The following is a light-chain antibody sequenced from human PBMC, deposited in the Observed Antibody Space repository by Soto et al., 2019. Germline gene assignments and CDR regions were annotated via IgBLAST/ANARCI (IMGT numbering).Light chain of an antibody. Sequence: SVLTQPASVSGSPGQSITISCTGTSSDVGGYNYVSWYQQHPGKAPKLMIYEVSNRPSGVSNRFSGSKSGNTASLNISGLQADEEADYPCSSYTRSRTPYVFGTGTKVTV. J-gene: IGLJ1*01. CDR2: EVS. V-gene: IGLV2-14*01. CDR3: SSYTRSRTPYV. CDR1: SSDVGGYNY.